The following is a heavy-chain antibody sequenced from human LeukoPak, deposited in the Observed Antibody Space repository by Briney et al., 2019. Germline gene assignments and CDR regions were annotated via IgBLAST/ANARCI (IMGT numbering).Heavy chain of an antibody. D-gene: IGHD4-17*01. CDR1: GGSISSYY. V-gene: IGHV3-53*01. CDR2: IYSGGST. Sequence: ETLSLTCTVSGGSISSYYWSWVRQAPGKGLEGVSVIYSGGSTYYVDSVKGRFTISRDNSKNTLYLQMNSLRAEDTAVYYCARVGPYDYGDYVGAEYFQHWGQGTLVTVSS. J-gene: IGHJ1*01. CDR3: ARVGPYDYGDYVGAEYFQH.